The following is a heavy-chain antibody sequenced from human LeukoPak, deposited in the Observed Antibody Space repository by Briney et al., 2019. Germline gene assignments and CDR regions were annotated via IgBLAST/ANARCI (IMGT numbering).Heavy chain of an antibody. CDR2: IYTSGST. CDR3: ARGPSPDYYDSSGYYYFDY. Sequence: PSETLSLTCTVSGGSISSGSYYWSWIRQPAGKGLEWIGRIYTSGSTNYNPSLKSRVTISVDTSKNQFSLKLSSVTAADTAVYYCARGPSPDYYDSSGYYYFDYWRQGTLVTVSS. D-gene: IGHD3-22*01. V-gene: IGHV4-61*02. CDR1: GGSISSGSYY. J-gene: IGHJ4*02.